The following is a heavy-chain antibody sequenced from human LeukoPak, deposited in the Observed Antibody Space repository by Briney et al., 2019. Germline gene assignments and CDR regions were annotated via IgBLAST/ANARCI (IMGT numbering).Heavy chain of an antibody. CDR2: IYSGGST. V-gene: IGHV3-53*01. CDR1: GFTLSSNY. Sequence: GGSLRLSCAASGFTLSSNYMSWVGQAPGKGLEWVSVIYSGGSTYYEDSVTGRFTISRDNSKNTLYLQMNSLRAEDTAVYYCATRPKDSSSGYSSFLAHKLSPPSYWGQGTLVTVSS. J-gene: IGHJ4*02. CDR3: ATRPKDSSSGYSSFLAHKLSPPSY. D-gene: IGHD6-13*01.